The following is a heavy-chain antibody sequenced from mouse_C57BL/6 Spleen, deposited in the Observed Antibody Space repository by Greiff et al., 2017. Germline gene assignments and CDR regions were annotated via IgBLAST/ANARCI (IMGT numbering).Heavy chain of an antibody. CDR3: SRRDYSNSYAMDY. Sequence: QVQLQQPGAELVKPGASVKMSCKASGYTFTSYWMQWVKQRPGQGLEWIGEIDPSDSYTNYNQKFKGKATLTVDTSSSTAYMQLSSLTSEDSADYYCSRRDYSNSYAMDYWGQGTSVTVSS. D-gene: IGHD2-5*01. CDR1: GYTFTSYW. CDR2: IDPSDSYT. V-gene: IGHV1-50*01. J-gene: IGHJ4*01.